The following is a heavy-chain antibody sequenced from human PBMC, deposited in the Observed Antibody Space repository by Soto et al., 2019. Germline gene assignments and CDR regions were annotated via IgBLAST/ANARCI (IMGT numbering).Heavy chain of an antibody. V-gene: IGHV5-51*01. CDR3: ASGNWNDYAYGAFDI. Sequence: GEALKISCKGSGYSFTSYWIGWVRQMPGKGLEWMGIIYPGDSDTRYSPSFQGQVNISADKSNSTAYLQWSRLKASDTAMYYCASGNWNDYAYGAFDIWGQGTMVTVSS. D-gene: IGHD1-1*01. CDR2: IYPGDSDT. J-gene: IGHJ3*02. CDR1: GYSFTSYW.